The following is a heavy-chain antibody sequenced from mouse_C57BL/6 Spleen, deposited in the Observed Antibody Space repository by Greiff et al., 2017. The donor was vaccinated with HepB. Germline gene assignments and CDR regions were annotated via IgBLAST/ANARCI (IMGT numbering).Heavy chain of an antibody. D-gene: IGHD1-1*01. J-gene: IGHJ4*01. CDR2: ISDGGSYT. CDR1: GFTFSSYA. Sequence: EVKLVESGGGLVKPGGSLKLSCAASGFTFSSYAMSWVRQTPEKRLEWVATISDGGSYTYYPDNVKGRFTISRDNAKNNLYLQMSHLKSEDTAMYYCARDGDYGSSYLYYYAMDYWGQGTSVTVSS. V-gene: IGHV5-4*01. CDR3: ARDGDYGSSYLYYYAMDY.